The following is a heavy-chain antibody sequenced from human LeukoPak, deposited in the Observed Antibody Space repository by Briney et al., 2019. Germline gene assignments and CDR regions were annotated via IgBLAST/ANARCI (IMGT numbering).Heavy chain of an antibody. J-gene: IGHJ3*02. Sequence: PSETLSLTCTVSGGSISSYYWSWIRQPPGKGLEWIGFIYYSGSPNYNPSLKSRVIISADTSKNEFSLRLNSVTAADTAVYYCARHAVVTAFDAFHIWGQGTMVTVSS. D-gene: IGHD2-15*01. V-gene: IGHV4-59*08. CDR1: GGSISSYY. CDR3: ARHAVVTAFDAFHI. CDR2: IYYSGSP.